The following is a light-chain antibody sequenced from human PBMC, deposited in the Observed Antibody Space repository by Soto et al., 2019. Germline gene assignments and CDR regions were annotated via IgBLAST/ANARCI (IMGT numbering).Light chain of an antibody. V-gene: IGLV1-44*01. CDR2: SNN. CDR1: SSNIGSNT. J-gene: IGLJ1*01. Sequence: QSVLTQPPSASGTPGQRVTISCSGSSSNIGSNTANWYQQLPGTAPKLLIYSNNQRPSGVPDRFSGSKSGTSASLAISGLQSGDEADYYCAAWDDSLNGVYVFGTGTKVTVL. CDR3: AAWDDSLNGVYV.